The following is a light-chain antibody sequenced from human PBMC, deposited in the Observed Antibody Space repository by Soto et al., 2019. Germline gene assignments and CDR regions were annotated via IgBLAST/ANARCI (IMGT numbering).Light chain of an antibody. CDR3: QQANSFPLN. CDR2: AAS. J-gene: IGKJ4*01. V-gene: IGKV1-39*01. Sequence: DIQMTQSPSSLSASVGDRVSVTCRASQTIYTYLHWYQQKPGKAPKLLMYAASSLQSGVPSRFSGSGSGTDFTLTISSLQPEDFATYYCQQANSFPLNFGGGTKVDIK. CDR1: QTIYTY.